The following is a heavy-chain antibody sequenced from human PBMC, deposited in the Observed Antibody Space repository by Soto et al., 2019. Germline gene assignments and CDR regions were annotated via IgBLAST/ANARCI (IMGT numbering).Heavy chain of an antibody. CDR3: ARDECSSTSCFLPYYYYYGMDV. D-gene: IGHD2-2*01. Sequence: PGGSLRLSCAASGFPFSTYWMSWVRQAPGKGLEWVANIKHDGSEKYYVDSVEGRFTISRDNAKNSLYLQMNSLRAEDTAVYYCARDECSSTSCFLPYYYYYGMDVWGQGTTVTVSS. J-gene: IGHJ6*02. V-gene: IGHV3-7*01. CDR1: GFPFSTYW. CDR2: IKHDGSEK.